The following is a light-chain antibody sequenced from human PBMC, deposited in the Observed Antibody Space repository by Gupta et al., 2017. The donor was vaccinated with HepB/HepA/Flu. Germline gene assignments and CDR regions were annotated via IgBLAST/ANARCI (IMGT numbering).Light chain of an antibody. CDR2: DAS. Sequence: EIVLTQSPATLSLSPGERATLSCRASQNIMRLLAWYQQKPGQAPRLLIYDASNRATGIPARFSGSGSGTDFTLTISSLEPDDFAVYYCQQRSHWSLTFGGGTKVEIK. V-gene: IGKV3-11*01. J-gene: IGKJ4*01. CDR3: QQRSHWSLT. CDR1: QNIMRL.